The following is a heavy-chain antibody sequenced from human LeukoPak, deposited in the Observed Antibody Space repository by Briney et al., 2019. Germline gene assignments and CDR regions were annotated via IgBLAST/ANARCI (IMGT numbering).Heavy chain of an antibody. CDR2: INHSGST. CDR3: ARLFSGQAAAGTSSRDY. V-gene: IGHV4-34*01. Sequence: SSETLSLTCAVYGGSFSGYYWSWIRQPPGKGLEWIGEINHSGSTNYNPSLESRVTISVDTSKNQFSLKLSSVTAADTAVYYCARLFSGQAAAGTSSRDYWGQGTLVTVSS. J-gene: IGHJ4*02. D-gene: IGHD6-13*01. CDR1: GGSFSGYY.